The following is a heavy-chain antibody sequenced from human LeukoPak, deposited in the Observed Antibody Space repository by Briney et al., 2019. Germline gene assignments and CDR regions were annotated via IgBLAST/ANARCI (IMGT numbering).Heavy chain of an antibody. V-gene: IGHV3-74*01. J-gene: IGHJ4*02. CDR1: GFTFSSYW. D-gene: IGHD6-13*01. CDR2: INSDGSST. Sequence: GGSLRLSCAASGFTFSSYWMHWVRQAPGKGLVWVSRINSDGSSTGYADSVKGRFTISRDNAKKTVYLQMNSLRAEDTAVYYCARDREQQLVLSGFDYWGQGTLVTVSS. CDR3: ARDREQQLVLSGFDY.